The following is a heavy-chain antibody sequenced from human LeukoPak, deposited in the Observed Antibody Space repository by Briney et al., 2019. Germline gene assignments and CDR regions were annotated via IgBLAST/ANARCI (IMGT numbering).Heavy chain of an antibody. CDR2: IIPIFGTA. CDR1: GGTFSSYA. V-gene: IGHV1-69*13. D-gene: IGHD4-23*01. Sequence: SVKVSCKASGGTFSSYAISWVRQAPGQGLEWMGGIIPIFGTANYAQKFQGRVTITADESTGTAYMELSSLRSEDTAVYYCARSTVALGYFDYWGQGTLVTVSS. CDR3: ARSTVALGYFDY. J-gene: IGHJ4*02.